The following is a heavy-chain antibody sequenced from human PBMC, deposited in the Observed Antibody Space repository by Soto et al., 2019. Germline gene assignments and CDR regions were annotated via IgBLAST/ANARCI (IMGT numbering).Heavy chain of an antibody. D-gene: IGHD2-2*01. Sequence: GGSLRLSCAASGFTFSSYAMHWVRQAPGKGLEWVAVISYDGSNKYYADSVKGRFTISRDNSKNTLYLQMNSLRAEDTAVYYCAGFSQRYCISTSCYANYYYYGMDVWGQGTTVTVSS. CDR2: ISYDGSNK. J-gene: IGHJ6*02. CDR3: AGFSQRYCISTSCYANYYYYGMDV. CDR1: GFTFSSYA. V-gene: IGHV3-30-3*01.